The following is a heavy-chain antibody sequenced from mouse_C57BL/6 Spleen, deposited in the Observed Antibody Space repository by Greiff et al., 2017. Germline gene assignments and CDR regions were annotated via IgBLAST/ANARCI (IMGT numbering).Heavy chain of an antibody. D-gene: IGHD1-1*01. CDR3: ARSAYGSSYVRAMDY. CDR1: GYTFTNYW. Sequence: VKLMESGAELVRPGTSVKMSCKASGYTFTNYWIGWAKQRPGHGLEWIGDIYPGGGYTNYNEKFKGKATLTADKSSSTAYMQFSSLTSEDSAIYYCARSAYGSSYVRAMDYWGQGTSVTVSS. J-gene: IGHJ4*01. CDR2: IYPGGGYT. V-gene: IGHV1-63*01.